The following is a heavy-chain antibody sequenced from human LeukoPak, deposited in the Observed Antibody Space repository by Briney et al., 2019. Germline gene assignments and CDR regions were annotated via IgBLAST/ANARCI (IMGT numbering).Heavy chain of an antibody. CDR2: ISYDGSNK. J-gene: IGHJ4*02. Sequence: GGSLRLSCAASGFTFTNFAMHWVRQAPGKGLEWVAVISYDGSNKYYADSAKGRFTISRDNSKNTLYLQMNSLRAEDTAVYYCAKSWATVAPLYYFDYWGQGTLVTVSS. V-gene: IGHV3-30-3*02. CDR3: AKSWATVAPLYYFDY. CDR1: GFTFTNFA. D-gene: IGHD4-23*01.